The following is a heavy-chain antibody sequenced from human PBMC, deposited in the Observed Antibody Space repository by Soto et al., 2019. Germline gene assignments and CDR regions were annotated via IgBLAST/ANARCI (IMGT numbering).Heavy chain of an antibody. J-gene: IGHJ6*03. CDR3: ARHATYYDFWSGYYFQDYYYYYMDV. Sequence: PSETLSLTCTVSGGSISSYYWSWIRQPPGKGLEWIGYIYYSGSTNYNPSLKSRVTISVDTSKNQFSLKLSSVTAADTAVYYCARHATYYDFWSGYYFQDYYYYYMDVWGKGTTVTVSS. V-gene: IGHV4-59*08. CDR1: GGSISSYY. D-gene: IGHD3-3*01. CDR2: IYYSGST.